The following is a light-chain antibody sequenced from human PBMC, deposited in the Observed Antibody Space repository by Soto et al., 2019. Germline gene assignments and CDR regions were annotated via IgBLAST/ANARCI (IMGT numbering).Light chain of an antibody. Sequence: EIVLTQSPATLSLTPGERATLSCRASQSVSSNLAWYQQKPGQAPRLLIYGASSRATGIPARFTGSGSGTDFTLPISGLQSEDFAVYYCQQYNNKPPLTFGGGTKV. V-gene: IGKV3-15*01. J-gene: IGKJ4*01. CDR2: GAS. CDR1: QSVSSN. CDR3: QQYNNKPPLT.